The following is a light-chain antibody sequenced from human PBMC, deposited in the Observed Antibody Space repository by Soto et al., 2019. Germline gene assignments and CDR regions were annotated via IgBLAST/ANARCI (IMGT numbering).Light chain of an antibody. J-gene: IGLJ2*01. CDR2: EVT. Sequence: QSALTQPASVSGSLGQSITISCTGTSSDVGAYNYVSWYQQHPDKAPKLLIFEVTNRPSGVSGRFSGSKSGITASLSISGLQPEDEADYYCSSYGGRNNLLFGGGTKLTVL. CDR1: SSDVGAYNY. V-gene: IGLV2-14*01. CDR3: SSYGGRNNLL.